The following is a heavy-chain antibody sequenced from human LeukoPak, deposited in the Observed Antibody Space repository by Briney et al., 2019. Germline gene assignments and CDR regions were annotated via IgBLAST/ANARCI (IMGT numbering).Heavy chain of an antibody. D-gene: IGHD6-19*01. J-gene: IGHJ6*02. CDR3: AKRSVAGSYYYGMDV. Sequence: PGGSLRLSCAASGFTFSSYGMHWVRQAPGKGLEWVAVISYDGSNKYYADSVKGRFTISRDNSKNTLYLQMNSLRAEDTAVYYCAKRSVAGSYYYGMDVWGQGTTVTVSS. V-gene: IGHV3-30*18. CDR2: ISYDGSNK. CDR1: GFTFSSYG.